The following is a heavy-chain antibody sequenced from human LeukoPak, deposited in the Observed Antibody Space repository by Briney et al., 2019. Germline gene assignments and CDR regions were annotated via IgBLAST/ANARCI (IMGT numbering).Heavy chain of an antibody. D-gene: IGHD5-18*01. Sequence: GGSLRLSCAASGFTFSTYETNWVRQAPGKGLEWVSYISSSGNIIYYADSVKGRFTISRDSAKNSLYLQMNSLRAEDTAVYYCARGGYSNGWFAYWGQGTLVTVSS. CDR1: GFTFSTYE. CDR3: ARGGYSNGWFAY. V-gene: IGHV3-48*03. J-gene: IGHJ5*01. CDR2: ISSSGNII.